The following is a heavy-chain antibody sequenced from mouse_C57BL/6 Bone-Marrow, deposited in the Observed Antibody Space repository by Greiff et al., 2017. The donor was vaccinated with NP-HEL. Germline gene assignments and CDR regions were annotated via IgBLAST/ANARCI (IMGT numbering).Heavy chain of an antibody. CDR2: IYPGSGST. CDR1: GYTFTSYW. D-gene: IGHD3-2*02. V-gene: IGHV1-55*01. CDR3: RQLRLRFDY. J-gene: IGHJ2*01. Sequence: QVHVKQPGAELVKPGASVKMSCKASGYTFTSYWITWVKQRPGQGLEWIGDIYPGSGSTNYNEKFKSKATLTVDTSSSTAYMQLSSLTSEDSAVYYCRQLRLRFDYWGQGTTLTVSS.